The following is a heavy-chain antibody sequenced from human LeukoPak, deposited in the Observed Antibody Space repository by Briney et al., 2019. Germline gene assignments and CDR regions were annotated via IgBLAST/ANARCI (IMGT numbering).Heavy chain of an antibody. Sequence: SQTLSLTCTVSGGSISSGGFYWSWIRQRPGKDLEWIGYIYYSGNTYYNPSLKGRVTISVDTSKNQFSLKLNSVTAADTAVYYCARSTVPYYFDYWGQGTLVTVSS. V-gene: IGHV4-31*03. J-gene: IGHJ4*01. CDR2: IYYSGNT. CDR1: GGSISSGGFY. CDR3: ARSTVPYYFDY. D-gene: IGHD4-17*01.